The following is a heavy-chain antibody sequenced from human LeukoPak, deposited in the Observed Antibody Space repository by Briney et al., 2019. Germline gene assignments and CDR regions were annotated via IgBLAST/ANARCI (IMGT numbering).Heavy chain of an antibody. CDR2: MNPNSGNT. J-gene: IGHJ4*02. D-gene: IGHD2-2*01. Sequence: ASVKVSCKASGYTFTSYDINWVRQATGQGLEWMGWMNPNSGNTGYAQKFQGRVTMTRNTSISTAYMELSSLRSEDTAVYYCARGSDYQLLPLRRRDYWGQGTLVTVSS. V-gene: IGHV1-8*01. CDR1: GYTFTSYD. CDR3: ARGSDYQLLPLRRRDY.